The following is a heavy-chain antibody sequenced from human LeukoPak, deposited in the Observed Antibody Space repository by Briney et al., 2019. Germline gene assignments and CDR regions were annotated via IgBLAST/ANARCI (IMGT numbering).Heavy chain of an antibody. J-gene: IGHJ4*02. V-gene: IGHV3-74*01. CDR2: INSDGSST. D-gene: IGHD5-12*01. CDR3: ARSRGYSGYDREIDY. Sequence: PGGSLRLSCAASGFTFSSYWMHWVRQAPGKGLVWVSRINSDGSSTSYADSVKGRFTISRDNAKNSLYLQMNSLRAEDTAVYYCARSRGYSGYDREIDYWGQGTLVTVSS. CDR1: GFTFSSYW.